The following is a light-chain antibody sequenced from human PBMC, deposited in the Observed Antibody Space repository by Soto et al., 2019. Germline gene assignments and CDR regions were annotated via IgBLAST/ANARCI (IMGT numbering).Light chain of an antibody. CDR1: QSVSSN. CDR3: QQYTNWPYT. V-gene: IGKV3-15*01. J-gene: IGKJ2*01. CDR2: GAS. Sequence: EIVMTQSPATLSVSPGEGATLSCRASQSVSSNLAWYQQKPGQAPRLLIYGASTRATGIPARFSGSGSGTEFTLSISDLQSEDFAVFYCQQYTNWPYTFGQGTKLESK.